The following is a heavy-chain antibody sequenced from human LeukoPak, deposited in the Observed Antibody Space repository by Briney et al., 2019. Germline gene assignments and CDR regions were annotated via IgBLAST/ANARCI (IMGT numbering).Heavy chain of an antibody. CDR3: ARGGRYCSSTSCYSFDY. D-gene: IGHD2-2*02. CDR2: IKQGGSEK. V-gene: IGHV3-7*01. CDR1: GFTFNSFW. Sequence: PGGSLRLSCAASGFTFNSFWMSWVRQAPGKGLEWVANIKQGGSEKYYVDSVRGRFTISRDNAKNSLYLQMNSLRAEDTAVYYCARGGRYCSSTSCYSFDYWGQGTLVTVSS. J-gene: IGHJ4*02.